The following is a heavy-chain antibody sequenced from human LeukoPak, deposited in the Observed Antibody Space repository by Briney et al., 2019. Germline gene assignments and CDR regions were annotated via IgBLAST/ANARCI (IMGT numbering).Heavy chain of an antibody. D-gene: IGHD6-13*01. CDR3: ARQSWYSSSWDDP. J-gene: IGHJ5*02. Sequence: GESLKISCKGSGYSFTNYWIGWVRQMPGKGPEWMGIIYPGDSDTRYSPSFQGQVTISADKSISTAYLQWSSLKASDTAMYYCARQSWYSSSWDDPWGQGTLVTVSS. V-gene: IGHV5-51*01. CDR2: IYPGDSDT. CDR1: GYSFTNYW.